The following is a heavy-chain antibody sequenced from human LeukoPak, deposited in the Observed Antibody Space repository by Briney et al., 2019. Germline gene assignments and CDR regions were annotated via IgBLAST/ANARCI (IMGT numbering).Heavy chain of an antibody. CDR1: GFTFSSYS. J-gene: IGHJ4*02. CDR3: ARCRLGFNDYVWGSYRPIFDY. Sequence: GGSLRLSCAASGFTFSSYSMNWVRQAPEKGLEWVSSISSSSSYIYYADSVKGRFTISRDNAKNSLYLQMNGLRAEDTAVYYCARCRLGFNDYVWGSYRPIFDYWGQGTLVTVSS. V-gene: IGHV3-21*01. CDR2: ISSSSSYI. D-gene: IGHD3-16*02.